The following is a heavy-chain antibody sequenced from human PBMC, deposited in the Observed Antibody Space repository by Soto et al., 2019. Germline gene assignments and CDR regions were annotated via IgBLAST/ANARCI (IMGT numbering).Heavy chain of an antibody. CDR1: GGSINNYY. CDR3: ARVYYDFWSGYLAWFDP. Sequence: SETLSLTCTVSGGSINNYYWSWIRQPPGKGLEWIGYIYYSGSTNYNPSLKSRVTISVDPSKNQFSLKLSSVTAADTAVYYCARVYYDFWSGYLAWFDPWGQGTLVT. D-gene: IGHD3-3*01. J-gene: IGHJ5*02. CDR2: IYYSGST. V-gene: IGHV4-59*01.